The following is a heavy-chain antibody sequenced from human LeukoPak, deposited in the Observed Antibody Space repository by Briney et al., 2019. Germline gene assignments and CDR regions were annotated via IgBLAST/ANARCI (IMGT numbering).Heavy chain of an antibody. J-gene: IGHJ4*02. V-gene: IGHV4-59*01. CDR1: GGSISSDS. D-gene: IGHD4-17*01. CDR3: ARESFDYGFDY. CDR2: IYYSGST. Sequence: PSETLSLTCTVTGGSISSDSWSWIRQPPGKGLEWIGYIYYSGSTNYNPSLKSRVTISVDTSKNQFSLKLSSVTAADTAVYYCARESFDYGFDYWGQGTLVTVSS.